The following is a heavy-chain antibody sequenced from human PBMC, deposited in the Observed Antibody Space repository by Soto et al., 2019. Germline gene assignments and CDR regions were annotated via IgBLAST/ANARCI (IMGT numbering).Heavy chain of an antibody. V-gene: IGHV4-34*01. CDR3: ARGSPITVIVVVTQPLDY. Sequence: SETLSLTCAVYGGSFSGYYWSWIRQPPGKGLEWIGEINHSGSTNYNPSLKSRVTISVDTSKNQFSLKLSSVTAADTAVYYCARGSPITVIVVVTQPLDYWGQGTQVTVSS. CDR1: GGSFSGYY. D-gene: IGHD3-22*01. J-gene: IGHJ4*02. CDR2: INHSGST.